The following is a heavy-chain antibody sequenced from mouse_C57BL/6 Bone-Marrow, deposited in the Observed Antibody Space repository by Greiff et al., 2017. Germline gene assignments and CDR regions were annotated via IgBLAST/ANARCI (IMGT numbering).Heavy chain of an antibody. CDR1: GYTFTSYW. CDR2: IVPSDSYT. D-gene: IGHD1-1*01. J-gene: IGHJ2*01. CDR3: ASGLYGSRGY. V-gene: IGHV1-69*01. Sequence: QVQLKQPGAELVMPGASVKLSCKASGYTFTSYWMHWVKQRPGQGLEWIGEIVPSDSYTNYNQKFKGKSTLTVDKSSSPAYMQLSSLTSEDSAIYYCASGLYGSRGYWGQGTTLTVSS.